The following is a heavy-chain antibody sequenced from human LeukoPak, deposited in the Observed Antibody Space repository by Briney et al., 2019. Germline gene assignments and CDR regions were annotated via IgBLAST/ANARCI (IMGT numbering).Heavy chain of an antibody. CDR1: GGSFSGYY. Sequence: KPSETLSLTCAVYGGSFSGYYWSWIRQPPGKGLEWIGEINHSGSTNYNPSLKSRVTISVDTSKNQFSLKLSSVTAADTAVYYCARGSPYGRNWFDPWGQGTLVTASS. CDR3: ARGSPYGRNWFDP. D-gene: IGHD3-10*01. J-gene: IGHJ5*02. CDR2: INHSGST. V-gene: IGHV4-34*01.